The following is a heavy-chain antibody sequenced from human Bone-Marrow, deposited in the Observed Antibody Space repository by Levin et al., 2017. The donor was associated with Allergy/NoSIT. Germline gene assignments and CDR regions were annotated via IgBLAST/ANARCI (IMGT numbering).Heavy chain of an antibody. D-gene: IGHD5-12*01. CDR1: GFSFSSYA. CDR3: AREYSGYDYESDY. J-gene: IGHJ4*02. CDR2: ISSSGRT. V-gene: IGHV3-23*01. Sequence: SCEASGFSFSSYAMGWVRQAPGKGLEWVASISSSGRTYIADSVKGRFTISRDTSKSMLFLQMDRLRADDTATYYCAREYSGYDYESDYWGQGTLVTVSS.